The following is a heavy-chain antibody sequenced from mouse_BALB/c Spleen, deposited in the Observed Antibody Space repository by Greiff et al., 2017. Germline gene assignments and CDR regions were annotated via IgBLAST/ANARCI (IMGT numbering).Heavy chain of an antibody. CDR2: IFPGNSDT. CDR3: TRSKYGKWEFAY. Sequence: VQLQQSGTVLARPGASVKMSCTASGYSFTSYWMHWVKQRPGQGLEWIGAIFPGNSDTSYNQKFKGKANLTAVTSASTTYMELSSLTNEDSAFYYGTRSKYGKWEFAYWGQGTLVTVSA. J-gene: IGHJ3*01. D-gene: IGHD2-10*02. CDR1: GYSFTSYW. V-gene: IGHV1-5*01.